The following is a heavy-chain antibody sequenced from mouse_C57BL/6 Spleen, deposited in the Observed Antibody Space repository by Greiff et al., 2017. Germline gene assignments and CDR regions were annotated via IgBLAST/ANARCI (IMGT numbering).Heavy chain of an antibody. Sequence: QVQLQQSGPELVKPGASVKISCKASGYSFTSYYIHWVKQRPGQGLEWIGWIYPGSGNTKYNEKFKGKATLTADTSSSTAYMQLSSLTSEDSAVYYCARAFITTVVGYFDNWGKGTTLTVSS. CDR1: GYSFTSYY. CDR3: ARAFITTVVGYFDN. J-gene: IGHJ2*01. V-gene: IGHV1-66*01. D-gene: IGHD1-1*01. CDR2: IYPGSGNT.